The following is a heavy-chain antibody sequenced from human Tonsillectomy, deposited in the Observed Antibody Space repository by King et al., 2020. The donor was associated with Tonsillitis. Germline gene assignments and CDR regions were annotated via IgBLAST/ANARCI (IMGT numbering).Heavy chain of an antibody. CDR2: TLYDESRK. D-gene: IGHD3-16*01. V-gene: IGHV3-30-3*01. CDR1: GFIFRSYS. Sequence: VQLVESGGGVVRTGGSLRLSCAASGFIFRSYSMHWVRQTPGEGLQWVAMTLYDESRKNLADSVKGRFTISRDNSRNTLYLQMNSLRPDDTAVYYCARVGVGGLGSFDLWGPGTVVTVSS. J-gene: IGHJ3*01. CDR3: ARVGVGGLGSFDL.